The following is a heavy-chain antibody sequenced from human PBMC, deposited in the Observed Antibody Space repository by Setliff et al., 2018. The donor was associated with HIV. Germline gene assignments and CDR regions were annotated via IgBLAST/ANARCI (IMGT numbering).Heavy chain of an antibody. CDR2: IYNTGST. V-gene: IGHV4-31*03. D-gene: IGHD2-15*01. J-gene: IGHJ4*02. CDR1: GGSISSGGFY. Sequence: NPSETLSLTCTVTGGSISSGGFYWTWIRQHPGKGLEWIGYIYNTGSTYHSPSLESRVTISVDTSKNQFSLKLSSVTAADTAVYVCAGDYAGSGRPFDYWGQGISVTVSS. CDR3: AGDYAGSGRPFDY.